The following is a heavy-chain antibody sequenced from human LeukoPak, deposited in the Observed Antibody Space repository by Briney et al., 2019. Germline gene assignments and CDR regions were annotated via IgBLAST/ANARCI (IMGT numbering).Heavy chain of an antibody. Sequence: PGGSLRLSCAASGFTLNGYWMHWVRQAPGKGLVWVSRINSDGSSTTYADSVKGRFTISRDNAKNTLYLQMNSLRAEDTAVYYCARGGGELDYWGQGTLVTVSS. D-gene: IGHD2-21*01. CDR3: ARGGGELDY. CDR2: INSDGSST. V-gene: IGHV3-74*01. CDR1: GFTLNGYW. J-gene: IGHJ4*02.